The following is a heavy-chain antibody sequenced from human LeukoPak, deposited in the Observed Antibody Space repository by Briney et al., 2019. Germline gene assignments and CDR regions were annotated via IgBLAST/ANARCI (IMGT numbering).Heavy chain of an antibody. V-gene: IGHV3-33*06. CDR1: GYTFSSYG. CDR3: AKAELGVDTFFDY. CDR2: IWYDGSNK. Sequence: PGGSLRLSCAASGYTFSSYGMHWVRQAPGKGLEWVAVIWYDGSNKYYADSVKGRFTISRDNSKNTLYLQMNRLRAEDTAFYYCAKAELGVDTFFDYWGQGTLVTVSS. J-gene: IGHJ4*02. D-gene: IGHD3-3*01.